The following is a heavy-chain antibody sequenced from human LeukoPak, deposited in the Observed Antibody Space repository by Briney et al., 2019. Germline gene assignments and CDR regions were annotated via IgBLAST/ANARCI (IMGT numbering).Heavy chain of an antibody. J-gene: IGHJ4*02. CDR3: VKGSERSRPYYFDY. CDR2: ITDSGGDT. CDR1: GFTFSSYA. Sequence: GGSLRLSCAASGFTFSSYAMTWVRQAPGKGLEWVSAITDSGGDTYHADSVKGRFTISRDNTKSTLYMQMDSLRVEDTAVYYCVKGSERSRPYYFDYWGQGTLVTVSS. V-gene: IGHV3-23*01. D-gene: IGHD3-3*01.